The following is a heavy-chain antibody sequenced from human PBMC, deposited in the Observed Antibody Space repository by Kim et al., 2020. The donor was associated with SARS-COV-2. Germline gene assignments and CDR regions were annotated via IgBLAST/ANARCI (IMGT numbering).Heavy chain of an antibody. D-gene: IGHD3-3*01. J-gene: IGHJ4*02. CDR2: ISAYNGNT. V-gene: IGHV1-18*04. Sequence: ASVKVSCKASGYTFTSYGISWVRQAPGQGLEWMGWISAYNGNTNYAQKLQGRVTMTTDTSTSTAYMELRSLRSDDTAVYYCARASRGITIFGVVIITSFDYWGQGTLVTVSS. CDR3: ARASRGITIFGVVIITSFDY. CDR1: GYTFTSYG.